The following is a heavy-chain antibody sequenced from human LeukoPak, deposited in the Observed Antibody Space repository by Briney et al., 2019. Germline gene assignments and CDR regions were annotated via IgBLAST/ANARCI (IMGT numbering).Heavy chain of an antibody. Sequence: GGSLRLSGAASGFTFSSYAMSGVGQAPGKGLEFVCFIRKKGYGETTDYAASVRGRFTISRDDAKSIAYLQMNSLEIEDTALYYCSRGLHDYGDSNYYFDQWGRGTQVTVPS. CDR2: IRKKGYGETT. J-gene: IGHJ4*02. D-gene: IGHD4-17*01. CDR3: SRGLHDYGDSNYYFDQ. CDR1: GFTFSSYA. V-gene: IGHV3-49*04.